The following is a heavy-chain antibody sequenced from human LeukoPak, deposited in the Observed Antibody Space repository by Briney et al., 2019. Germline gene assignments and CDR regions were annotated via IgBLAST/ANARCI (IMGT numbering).Heavy chain of an antibody. Sequence: PGGSLRLSCAASGFTFSSYAMSWVRQAPGKGLVWVSAVNGGGFTTYYADSVKGRFAISRDNSKNTLYLQMSSLRVEDTAIYYCAKGPLTEVAGTTWDYWGQGTLVTVSS. J-gene: IGHJ4*02. CDR3: AKGPLTEVAGTTWDY. CDR1: GFTFSSYA. D-gene: IGHD6-19*01. CDR2: VNGGGFTT. V-gene: IGHV3-23*01.